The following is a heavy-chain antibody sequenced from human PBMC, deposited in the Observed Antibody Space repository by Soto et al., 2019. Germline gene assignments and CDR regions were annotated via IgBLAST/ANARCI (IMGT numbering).Heavy chain of an antibody. CDR3: ASDAPSSASDRGKD. CDR1: GGSIGSGGYY. CDR2: IYHSGST. D-gene: IGHD3-10*01. V-gene: IGHV4-31*03. J-gene: IGHJ4*02. Sequence: QVQLQESGPGLVKPSQTLSLTCTVSGGSIGSGGYYWSWIRQHPGRGLEWIGWIYHSGSTYYNPSLMSRVTISVDTSKNQFSLKLSSVTAADTAVYSWASDAPSSASDRGKDWGQGTLVTVSS.